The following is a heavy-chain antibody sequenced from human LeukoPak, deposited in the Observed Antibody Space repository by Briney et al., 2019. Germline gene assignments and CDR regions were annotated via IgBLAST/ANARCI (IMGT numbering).Heavy chain of an antibody. J-gene: IGHJ4*02. CDR3: ARMVPADYYFDY. CDR2: VNAGNGNT. D-gene: IGHD2-2*01. CDR1: GGTFSSYA. Sequence: ASVKVSCKASGGTFSSYAISWVRQAPGQRLEWMGWVNAGNGNTKYSQKFQGRVTITRDTSASTAYMELSSLRSEDTAVYYCARMVPADYYFDYWGQGTLVTVSS. V-gene: IGHV1-3*01.